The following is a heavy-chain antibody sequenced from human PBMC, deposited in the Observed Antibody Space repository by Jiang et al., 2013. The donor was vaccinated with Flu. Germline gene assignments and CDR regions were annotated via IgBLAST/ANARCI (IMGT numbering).Heavy chain of an antibody. CDR1: GYTFTSYY. CDR3: ARQRPHNYYDSREPFDY. D-gene: IGHD3-22*01. Sequence: KPGASVKVSCKASGYTFTSYYMHWVRQAPGQGLEWMGIINPSGGSTSYAQKFQGRVTMTRDTSTSTVYMELSSLRSEDTAVYYCARQRPHNYYDSREPFDYWGQGTLVTVSS. CDR2: INPSGGST. V-gene: IGHV1-46*03. J-gene: IGHJ4*02.